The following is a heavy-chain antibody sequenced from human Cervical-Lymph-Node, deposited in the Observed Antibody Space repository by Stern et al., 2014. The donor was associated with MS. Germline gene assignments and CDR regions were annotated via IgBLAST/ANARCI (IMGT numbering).Heavy chain of an antibody. J-gene: IGHJ2*01. D-gene: IGHD2-2*01. V-gene: IGHV5-51*03. CDR3: ARTRSSSWNWYFDV. CDR1: GYTFNNFW. Sequence: DVQLVQSGAAVKLPGQSLKISCQGSGYTFNNFWIGWVRQMPGKGLEWMGTIYPGESDTRYSPSFKGQVSISVDRSSRVAYLQWRSLKASDTAIYYCARTRSSSWNWYFDVWGRGTQVAV. CDR2: IYPGESDT.